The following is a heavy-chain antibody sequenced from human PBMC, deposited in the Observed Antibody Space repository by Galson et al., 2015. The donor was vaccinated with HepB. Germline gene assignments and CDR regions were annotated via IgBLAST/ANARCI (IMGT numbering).Heavy chain of an antibody. J-gene: IGHJ4*02. CDR3: TRGRAPPDVTGSDSLGY. CDR1: GFIFTDYY. Sequence: SLRLSCAASGFIFTDYYMDWVRQAPGKGLEWVGRSRNKANSYTTEYAASVKGRFTILRDDSGNSVYLQMNSLKTEDTAVYYCTRGRAPPDVTGSDSLGYWGQGTLVTVSS. CDR2: SRNKANSYTT. V-gene: IGHV3-72*01. D-gene: IGHD2-8*02.